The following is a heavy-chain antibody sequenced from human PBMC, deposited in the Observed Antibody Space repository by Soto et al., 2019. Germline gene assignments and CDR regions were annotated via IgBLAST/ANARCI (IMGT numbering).Heavy chain of an antibody. J-gene: IGHJ5*02. CDR3: AKVPSYYDFWSGPGGGFGP. CDR1: GFTFISYA. CDR2: LSGSGGST. D-gene: IGHD3-3*01. V-gene: IGHV3-23*01. Sequence: VRSLRLSWAASGFTFISYAISWVRKAKGKGLEWVSALSGSGGSTYYADSVKGRFTISRDNSKNTLYLQMNSLRAEDTAVYYCAKVPSYYDFWSGPGGGFGPWGEGTVVTVSS.